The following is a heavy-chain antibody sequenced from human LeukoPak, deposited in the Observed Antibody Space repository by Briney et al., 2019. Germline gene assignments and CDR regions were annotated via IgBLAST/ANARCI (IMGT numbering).Heavy chain of an antibody. CDR1: GYTFTSYD. Sequence: GASVKVSCKASGYTFTSYDINWARQATGQGLEWMGWMNPNSGNTGYAQKFQGRVTITRNTSISTAYMELSSLRSEDTAVYYCARGSGSPDNAFDIWGQGTMVTVSS. J-gene: IGHJ3*02. V-gene: IGHV1-8*03. CDR3: ARGSGSPDNAFDI. D-gene: IGHD6-25*01. CDR2: MNPNSGNT.